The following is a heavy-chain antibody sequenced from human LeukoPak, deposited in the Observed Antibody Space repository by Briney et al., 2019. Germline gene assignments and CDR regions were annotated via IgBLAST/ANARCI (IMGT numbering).Heavy chain of an antibody. CDR3: AREARIYYDSSGSGAFDI. CDR1: GFTFSSYW. V-gene: IGHV3-7*01. CDR2: IKQDGSEK. Sequence: GGSLRLSCTASGFTFSSYWMSWVRQAPGKGLEWVANIKQDGSEKYYVDSVKGRFTISRDNAKNSLYLQMNSLRAGDTAVYYCAREARIYYDSSGSGAFDIWGQGTMVTVSS. D-gene: IGHD3-22*01. J-gene: IGHJ3*02.